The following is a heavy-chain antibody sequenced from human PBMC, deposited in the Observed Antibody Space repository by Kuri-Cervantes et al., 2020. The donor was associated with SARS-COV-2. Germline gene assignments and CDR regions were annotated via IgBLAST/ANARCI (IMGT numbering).Heavy chain of an antibody. CDR1: GFNFSRTD. D-gene: IGHD2-15*01. CDR2: ISYDGKKK. Sequence: GGSLRLSCAASGFNFSRTDMHWVRQAPGKGLEWVAVISYDGKKKKCIGSGKGRFTISRDNSKNTLYLQMNSLRAEDTAVYYCARSSGQIFYYYGMDVWGQGTTVTVSS. V-gene: IGHV3-30*03. J-gene: IGHJ6*02. CDR3: ARSSGQIFYYYGMDV.